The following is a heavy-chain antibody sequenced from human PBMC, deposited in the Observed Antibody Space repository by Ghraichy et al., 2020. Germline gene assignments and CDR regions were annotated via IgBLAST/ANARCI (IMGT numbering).Heavy chain of an antibody. CDR3: ARGRTSGRTLIRGHNRGRRCVFDR. CDR1: GSLSGHW. J-gene: IGHJ4*02. V-gene: IGHV4-34*01. D-gene: IGHD3-10*01. CDR2: ISQSGTT. Sequence: SETLSLTCVVSGSLSGHWWSWVRQSPGRGLEWIGEISQSGTTNYKSSLRSRVAMSIDLSSSQVFLTLTSVTAADTAIYYCARGRTSGRTLIRGHNRGRRCVFDRWGLGTQVTVSS.